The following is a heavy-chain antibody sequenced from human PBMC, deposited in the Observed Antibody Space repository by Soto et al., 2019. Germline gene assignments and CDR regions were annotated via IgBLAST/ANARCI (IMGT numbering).Heavy chain of an antibody. CDR1: GFIFSSYA. Sequence: PGGSLRLSCSASGFIFSSYAMTWVRQAPGKGLERVSAISGSCRTTYYEDSVKGRVAISRDKSKSTLYLQMNNLRADDTALYYCAKGRKFEELGYYYGIDIGGQGTTVTVYS. V-gene: IGHV3-23*01. J-gene: IGHJ6*02. CDR3: AKGRKFEELGYYYGIDI. D-gene: IGHD3-10*01. CDR2: ISGSCRTT.